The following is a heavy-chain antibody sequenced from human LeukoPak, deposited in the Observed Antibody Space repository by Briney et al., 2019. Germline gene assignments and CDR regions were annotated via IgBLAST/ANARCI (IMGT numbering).Heavy chain of an antibody. V-gene: IGHV3-23*01. J-gene: IGHJ4*02. CDR1: GFTFSSYA. Sequence: GGSLRLSCAASGFTFSSYAMSWVRQAPGKGLEWVSSISGSGGSTYYADSVKGRFNISRDNSKNTLFLQMNSLRAEDTAVYYCAKRAVPGNAFFDNWGQGTLVTVSS. CDR2: ISGSGGST. D-gene: IGHD6-19*01. CDR3: AKRAVPGNAFFDN.